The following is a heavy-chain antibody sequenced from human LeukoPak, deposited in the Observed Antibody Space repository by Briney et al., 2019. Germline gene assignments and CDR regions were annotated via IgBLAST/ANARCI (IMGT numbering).Heavy chain of an antibody. CDR1: GASISSYY. J-gene: IGHJ3*02. Sequence: SETLSLTCTVSGASISSYYWSWLRQPPGKGLEWIGYIYYSGSTNYNPSLKSRVTISVDTSKNQFSLKLSSVTAADTAVYYCARTYGGNSADAFDIWGQGTMVTVSS. D-gene: IGHD4-23*01. V-gene: IGHV4-59*08. CDR2: IYYSGST. CDR3: ARTYGGNSADAFDI.